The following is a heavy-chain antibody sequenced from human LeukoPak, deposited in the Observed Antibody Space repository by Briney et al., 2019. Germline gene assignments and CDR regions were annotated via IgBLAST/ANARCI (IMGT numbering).Heavy chain of an antibody. CDR2: IWYDGSNK. CDR1: GFIFSSYG. Sequence: GRSLRLSCAASGFIFSSYGMHWVRQAPGKGLEWVAVIWYDGSNKYYADSVKGRFTISRDNSKNTLYLQMNSLRAEDTAVYYCARGDIVVVPAAQIYYYYGMDVWGKGTTVTVSS. J-gene: IGHJ6*04. V-gene: IGHV3-33*01. D-gene: IGHD2-2*01. CDR3: ARGDIVVVPAAQIYYYYGMDV.